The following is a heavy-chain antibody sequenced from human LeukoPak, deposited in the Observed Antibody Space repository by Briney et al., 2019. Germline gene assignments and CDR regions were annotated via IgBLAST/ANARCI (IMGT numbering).Heavy chain of an antibody. CDR2: INPSGGST. Sequence: ASVKVSCKASGYTFTSYYMHWVRQAPGQGLEWMGIINPSGGSTSYAQKFQGRVTMTRDMSTSTAYMELSRLRSDDTAVYYCARALEDSSGYSSLGYWGQGTLVTVSS. V-gene: IGHV1-46*01. D-gene: IGHD3-22*01. J-gene: IGHJ4*02. CDR1: GYTFTSYY. CDR3: ARALEDSSGYSSLGY.